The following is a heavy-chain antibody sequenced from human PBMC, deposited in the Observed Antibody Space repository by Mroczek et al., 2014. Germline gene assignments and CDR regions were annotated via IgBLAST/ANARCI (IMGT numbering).Heavy chain of an antibody. J-gene: IGHJ4*02. CDR2: IVVGSGNT. Sequence: QLVQSGPEVKKPGTSVKVSCKASGFTFTSSAMQWVRQARGQRLEWIGWIVVGSGNTNYAQKFQERVTITRDMSTSTAYMELSSLRSEDTAVYYCAAPKELRYFDWPSPPEVWGQGTLVTVSS. CDR3: AAPKELRYFDWPSPPEV. CDR1: GFTFTSSA. V-gene: IGHV1-58*02. D-gene: IGHD3-9*01.